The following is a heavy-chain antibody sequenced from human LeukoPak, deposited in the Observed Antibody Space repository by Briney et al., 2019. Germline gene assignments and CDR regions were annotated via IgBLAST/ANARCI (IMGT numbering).Heavy chain of an antibody. D-gene: IGHD3-22*01. V-gene: IGHV4-39*01. Sequence: SETLSLTCTVSGGSISSSSYYWGWIRKPPGKGLEWIGSIYYSGSTYYNPSLKSRVTISVDTSKNQFSLWLSSVTAADTAVYYCARLETYDSTLDYWGQGTLVTVSS. CDR3: ARLETYDSTLDY. J-gene: IGHJ4*02. CDR1: GGSISSSSYY. CDR2: IYYSGST.